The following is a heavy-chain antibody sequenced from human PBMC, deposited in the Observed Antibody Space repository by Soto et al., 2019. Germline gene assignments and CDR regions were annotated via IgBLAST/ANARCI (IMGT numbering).Heavy chain of an antibody. CDR3: AKDSSSWYGRWSDP. CDR1: GFTFSSYA. V-gene: IGHV3-23*01. J-gene: IGHJ5*02. D-gene: IGHD6-13*01. Sequence: PGGSLRLSCAASGFTFSSYAMSWVRQAPGKGLEWVSAISGSGGSTYYADSVKGRFTISRDNSKNTLYLQMNSLRAEDTAVYYCAKDSSSWYGRWSDPWGQGTLVTVSS. CDR2: ISGSGGST.